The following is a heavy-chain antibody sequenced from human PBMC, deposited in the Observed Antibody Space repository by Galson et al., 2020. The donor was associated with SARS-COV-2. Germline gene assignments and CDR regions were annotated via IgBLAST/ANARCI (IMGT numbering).Heavy chain of an antibody. CDR3: CKDRWYDNDYYSMDV. V-gene: IGHV3-15*01. CDR2: IKTRAEGGTI. Sequence: GGSLRLSCAASGFTFRNAWMSWVRQTPGKGLEWLGRIKTRAEGGTIDYAAPVKGRFSISRDDSTNTVYLQLESLKTEDTAVYYCCKDRWYDNDYYSMDVWGQGTTVTVSS. D-gene: IGHD2-15*01. CDR1: GFTFRNAW. J-gene: IGHJ6*02.